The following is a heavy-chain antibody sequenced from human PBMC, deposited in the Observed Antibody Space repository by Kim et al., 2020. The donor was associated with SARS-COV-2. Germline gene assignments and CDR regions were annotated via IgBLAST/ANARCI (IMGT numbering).Heavy chain of an antibody. Sequence: SETLSLTCTVSGGSISSYYWSWIRQPPGKGLEWIGYIYYSGSTNYNPSLKSRVTISVDTSKNQFSLKLSSVTAADTAVYYCARGRLLRGRLGYWGQGTLVTVSS. CDR1: GGSISSYY. CDR2: IYYSGST. D-gene: IGHD3-16*01. J-gene: IGHJ4*02. V-gene: IGHV4-59*13. CDR3: ARGRLLRGRLGY.